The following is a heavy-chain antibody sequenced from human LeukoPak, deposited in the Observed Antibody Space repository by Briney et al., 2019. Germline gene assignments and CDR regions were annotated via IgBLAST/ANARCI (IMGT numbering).Heavy chain of an antibody. D-gene: IGHD3-3*01. V-gene: IGHV3-9*01. J-gene: IGHJ6*02. CDR1: GFTFNDYA. CDR3: AKENQIYDFWSGYRMEYGMDV. CDR2: ISWNSGNI. Sequence: GRSLRLSCAASGFTFNDYAMHWVRQAPGKGLEWVSGISWNSGNIGYEDSVKGRFTMSRDNAKNSLYLQMNSLRAEDTALYYCAKENQIYDFWSGYRMEYGMDVWGQGTTVTVSS.